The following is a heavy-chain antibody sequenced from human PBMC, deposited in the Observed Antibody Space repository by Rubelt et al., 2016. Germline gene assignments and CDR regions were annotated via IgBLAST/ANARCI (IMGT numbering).Heavy chain of an antibody. CDR1: GDSISSYY. V-gene: IGHV4-59*12. J-gene: IGHJ5*02. Sequence: QVQLQESGPGLVKPSETLSLTCTVSGDSISSYYWSWIRQPPGKGLEWIGYIYYSGSTNYNPSLKRRVTILADTSTNHSSLKLILVTAADTAVYYCARFLYNDGSSSSGRSWFDPWGQGTLVTVSS. CDR3: ARFLYNDGSSSSGRSWFDP. D-gene: IGHD6-6*01. CDR2: IYYSGST.